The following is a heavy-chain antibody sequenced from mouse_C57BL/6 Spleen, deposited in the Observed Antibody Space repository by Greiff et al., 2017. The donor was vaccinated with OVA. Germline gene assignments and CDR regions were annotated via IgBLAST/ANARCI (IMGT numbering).Heavy chain of an antibody. CDR2: INPSSGYT. Sequence: QVQLQQSGAELARPGASVKMSCKASGYTFTSYTMHWVKQRPGQGLEWIGYINPSSGYTKYNQKFKDKATLNADKSSSTAYMQRISLTSEDSAVYYCAIIYYGNYEGFDYWGQGTTLTVSS. CDR3: AIIYYGNYEGFDY. J-gene: IGHJ2*01. D-gene: IGHD2-1*01. CDR1: GYTFTSYT. V-gene: IGHV1-4*01.